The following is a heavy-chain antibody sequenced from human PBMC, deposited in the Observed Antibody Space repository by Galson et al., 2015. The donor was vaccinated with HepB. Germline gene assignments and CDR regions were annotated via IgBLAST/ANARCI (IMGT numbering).Heavy chain of an antibody. CDR1: GFTFSDYY. CDR2: ISPSTSYI. V-gene: IGHV3-11*06. J-gene: IGHJ4*02. Sequence: SLRLSCAVSGFTFSDYYMSWIRQAPGKGLEWVSSISPSTSYIYYADSVKGRFTISRDNAKNSLYLQINSLRAEDTAVYYCARVSGNYAEMDYWGQVTLVTVSS. D-gene: IGHD1-20*01. CDR3: ARVSGNYAEMDY.